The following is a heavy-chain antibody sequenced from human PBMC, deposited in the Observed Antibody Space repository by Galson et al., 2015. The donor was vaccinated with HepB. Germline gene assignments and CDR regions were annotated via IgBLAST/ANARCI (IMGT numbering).Heavy chain of an antibody. Sequence: SLRLSCAASGFTVSSNYMSWVRQAPGKGLKWVSVIYSGGRTYYADSVKGRFTISRDNSKNTLYLQMNSLRTEDTAVYYCARDLGWQQFSDAFDIWGQGTMVTVSS. J-gene: IGHJ3*02. CDR3: ARDLGWQQFSDAFDI. V-gene: IGHV3-66*02. CDR2: IYSGGRT. D-gene: IGHD5-24*01. CDR1: GFTVSSNY.